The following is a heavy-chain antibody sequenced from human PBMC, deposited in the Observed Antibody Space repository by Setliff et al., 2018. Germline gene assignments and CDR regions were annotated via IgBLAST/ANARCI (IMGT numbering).Heavy chain of an antibody. CDR2: ISGYNGNT. CDR3: ARDPLYSGSYGPEFYFDY. D-gene: IGHD1-26*01. J-gene: IGHJ4*01. V-gene: IGHV1-18*01. CDR1: GYTFTSYG. Sequence: ASVKVSCKASGYTFTSYGISWVRQAPGQGPEWMGWISGYNGNTNYAQNFQGRVTMTTDTSTSTAYMELRSLRSDDTAVYYCARDPLYSGSYGPEFYFDYWGHGSLVTVSS.